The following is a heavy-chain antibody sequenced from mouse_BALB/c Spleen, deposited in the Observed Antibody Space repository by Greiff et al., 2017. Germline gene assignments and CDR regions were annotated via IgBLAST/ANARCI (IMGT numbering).Heavy chain of an antibody. V-gene: IGHV3-8*02. CDR2: ISYSGST. CDR3: ARWNYRYDDYYAMDY. J-gene: IGHJ4*01. Sequence: EVKLLESGPSLVKPSQTLSLTCSVTGDSITSGYWNWIRKFPGNKLEYMGYISYSGSTYYNPSLKSRISITRDTSKNQYYLQLNSVTTEDTATYYCARWNYRYDDYYAMDYWGQGTSVTVSS. D-gene: IGHD2-14*01. CDR1: GDSITSGY.